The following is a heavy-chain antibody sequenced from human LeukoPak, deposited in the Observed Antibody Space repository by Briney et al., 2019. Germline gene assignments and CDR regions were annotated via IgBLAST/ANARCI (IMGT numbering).Heavy chain of an antibody. Sequence: PGGSLRLSCAASGFTFSSYAMHWVRQAPGKGLEWVAVISYDGSNKYYADSVKGRFTISRDNSKNTLYLQMNSLRAEDTAVYYCAKDAYYDFWSGYSTFDYWGQGTLVTVSS. J-gene: IGHJ4*02. D-gene: IGHD3-3*01. V-gene: IGHV3-30*07. CDR3: AKDAYYDFWSGYSTFDY. CDR2: ISYDGSNK. CDR1: GFTFSSYA.